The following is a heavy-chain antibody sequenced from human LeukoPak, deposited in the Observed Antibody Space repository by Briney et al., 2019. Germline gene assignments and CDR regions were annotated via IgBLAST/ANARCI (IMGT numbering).Heavy chain of an antibody. D-gene: IGHD3-10*01. Sequence: SETLSLTCTVSGGSISSSSYYWGWIRQPPGKGLEWIGSIYYSGSTYYNPSLKSRVTISVDTSKNQFSLKLSSVTAADTAVYYCARLYYYGSGAHFDYWGQGTLVTVSS. J-gene: IGHJ4*02. V-gene: IGHV4-39*07. CDR1: GGSISSSSYY. CDR3: ARLYYYGSGAHFDY. CDR2: IYYSGST.